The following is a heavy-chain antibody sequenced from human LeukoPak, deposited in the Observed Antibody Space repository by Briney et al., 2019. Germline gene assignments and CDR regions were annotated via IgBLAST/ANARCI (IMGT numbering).Heavy chain of an antibody. CDR3: ARDNQPYDPFDY. D-gene: IGHD3-3*01. J-gene: IGHJ4*02. Sequence: PSETLSLTCAVSGASISSSNYYWGWVRQSPGKGLEWIGNIYSSGNTYYNASLKSRVTMYIDTSKNQFSLKLSSVTAADTAVYYCARDNQPYDPFDYWGQGTLVTVSS. CDR2: IYSSGNT. CDR1: GASISSSNYY. V-gene: IGHV4-39*07.